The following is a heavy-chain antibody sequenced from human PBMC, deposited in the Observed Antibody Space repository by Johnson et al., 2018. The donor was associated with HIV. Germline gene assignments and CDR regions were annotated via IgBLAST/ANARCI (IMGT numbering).Heavy chain of an antibody. CDR1: GFTLSSYW. CDR3: ARGVAMIVF. J-gene: IGHJ3*01. CDR2: IKQDGSEN. V-gene: IGHV3-7*01. Sequence: VQLVESGGGLVQPGGSLRLSCGASGFTLSSYWMSWVRQAPGKGLEWVANIKQDGSENYYVDSVKGRFIISRDNAKNTLYLQMNILRGEDTAVYYCARGVAMIVFWGQGTMVTVSS. D-gene: IGHD3-22*01.